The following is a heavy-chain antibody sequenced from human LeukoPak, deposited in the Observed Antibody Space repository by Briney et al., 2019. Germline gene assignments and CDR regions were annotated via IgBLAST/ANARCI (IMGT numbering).Heavy chain of an antibody. CDR3: ARGLVSEHRGDDLENFFEH. CDR1: GGFISSGTHY. D-gene: IGHD5-12*01. J-gene: IGHJ4*02. Sequence: KPSETLSLTCDVSGGFISSGTHYWTWIRQPVGKGLEWLGRIFTSGRPTYNSSLESRLTISIDKSKNQFYLKLSSVTAADTAVYYCARGLVSEHRGDDLENFFEHWGQGTLVTVSS. V-gene: IGHV4-61*02. CDR2: IFTSGRP.